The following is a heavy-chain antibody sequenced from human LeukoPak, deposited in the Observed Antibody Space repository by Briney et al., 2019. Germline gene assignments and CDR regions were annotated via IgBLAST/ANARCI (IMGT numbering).Heavy chain of an antibody. CDR1: GFTFSSYW. CDR3: ESGGSNGRLYYDSSPYYAY. V-gene: IGHV3-7*01. J-gene: IGHJ4*02. Sequence: GGSLRLSCAASGFTFSSYWMSWVRQAPGKGLEGVANIKQDGSEKSYVDSVKGGFTISRDNAKNSLYLQMNSLRAEHTAVYYCESGGSNGRLYYDSSPYYAYWGQGTLVTVSS. D-gene: IGHD3-22*01. CDR2: IKQDGSEK.